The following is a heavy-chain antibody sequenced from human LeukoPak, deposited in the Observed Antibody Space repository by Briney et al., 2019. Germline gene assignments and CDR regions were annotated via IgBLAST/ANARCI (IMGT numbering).Heavy chain of an antibody. J-gene: IGHJ5*02. CDR1: GFTFSSYA. CDR3: ARVVGATTSPWFDP. V-gene: IGHV3-23*01. CDR2: ISGSGGST. Sequence: GGSLRLSYAASGFTFSSYAMSWVRQAPGKGLEWVSAISGSGGSTYYADSVKGRFTISRDNSKNTLYLQMNSLSPEDTAVYYCARVVGATTSPWFDPWGQGTLVTVSS. D-gene: IGHD1-26*01.